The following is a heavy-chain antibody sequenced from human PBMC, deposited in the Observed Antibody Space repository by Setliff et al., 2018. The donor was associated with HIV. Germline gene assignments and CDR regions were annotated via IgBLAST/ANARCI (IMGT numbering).Heavy chain of an antibody. CDR3: VTSKPHNWNNGANWFDP. CDR2: VHHEGNS. D-gene: IGHD1-20*01. V-gene: IGHV4-38-2*01. J-gene: IGHJ5*02. CDR1: GLSINFGYY. Sequence: ETLSRTCRAPGLSINFGYYWGWIRQPPGKGQEWIGSVHHEGNSYFNPSLKSRVTISMDTSKNQVSLRLKSVTAADTAIYYCVTSKPHNWNNGANWFDPWGQGTLVTVSS.